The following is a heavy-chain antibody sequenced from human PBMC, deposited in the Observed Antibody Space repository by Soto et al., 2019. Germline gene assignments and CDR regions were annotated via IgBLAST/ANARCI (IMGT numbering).Heavy chain of an antibody. J-gene: IGHJ6*02. D-gene: IGHD2-2*01. V-gene: IGHV1-69*13. Sequence: SVKVSCKASGGTFSSYAISWVRQAPGQGLEWMGGIIPIFGTANYAQKFQGRVTITADESTSTAYMELSSLRSEDTAVYYCARDRDVVVVPADTQYYYYGMDVWGQGTTVTVSS. CDR2: IIPIFGTA. CDR1: GGTFSSYA. CDR3: ARDRDVVVVPADTQYYYYGMDV.